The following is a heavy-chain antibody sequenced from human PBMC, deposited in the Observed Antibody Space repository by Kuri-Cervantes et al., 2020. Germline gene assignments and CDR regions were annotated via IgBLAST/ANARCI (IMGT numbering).Heavy chain of an antibody. Sequence: GESLKISCTASGFTFGDYAMSWVRQAPGKGLEWVGFIRSKAYGGTTEYAASVKGRFTISRDDSKSIAYLQMNSLKTEDTAVYYCTRDIGSRGDFYNFWSGYCMMSWFDPWGQGTLVTVSS. CDR1: GFTFGDYA. V-gene: IGHV3-49*04. CDR2: IRSKAYGGTT. J-gene: IGHJ5*02. D-gene: IGHD3-3*01. CDR3: TRDIGSRGDFYNFWSGYCMMSWFDP.